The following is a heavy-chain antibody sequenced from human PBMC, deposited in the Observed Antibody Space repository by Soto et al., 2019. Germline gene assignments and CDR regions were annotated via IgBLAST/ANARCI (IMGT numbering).Heavy chain of an antibody. J-gene: IGHJ4*01. CDR1: GDAFKSYA. CDR3: ARDTTNDYGDDTFDY. D-gene: IGHD4-17*01. V-gene: IGHV1-69*06. CDR2: IIPSYDRT. Sequence: QVLLLQSGSEVKKAGSSVKVSCKASGDAFKSYAIHWVRQAPGQGLEYMGRIIPSYDRTKYAQKFQGRLTLTADMYTSTVYMELSSLRSEDTEVYYCARDTTNDYGDDTFDYWGHGTKVIVSS.